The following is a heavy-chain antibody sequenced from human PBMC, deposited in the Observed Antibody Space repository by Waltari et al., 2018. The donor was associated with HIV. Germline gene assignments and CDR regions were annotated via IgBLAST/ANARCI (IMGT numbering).Heavy chain of an antibody. CDR3: ASGWPVRSFDL. CDR1: GGSIRTSSHF. J-gene: IGHJ4*02. CDR2: IYSSGST. V-gene: IGHV4-39*01. Sequence: QLQLQESGPGLVKPSETLSLTCSVSGGSIRTSSHFWGWIRQTPGKGLEWIGNIYSSGSTYFNPSLKSRLTMSVHASSKQLSRGVSSVTAADTGLYFWASGWPVRSFDLWCQGTLVTVSS.